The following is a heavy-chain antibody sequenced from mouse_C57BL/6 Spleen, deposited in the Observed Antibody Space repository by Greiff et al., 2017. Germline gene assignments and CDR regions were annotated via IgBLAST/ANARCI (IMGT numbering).Heavy chain of an antibody. Sequence: EVKLMESGGGLVQPGGSLSLSCAASGFSFTDYYMSWVRQPPGKALEWLGFIRNKANGYTTEYSASVKGRFTISRDNSQSILYLQMNALRAEDSATYYCARCPYGNWYFDVWGTGTTVTVSS. CDR2: IRNKANGYTT. D-gene: IGHD2-1*01. V-gene: IGHV7-3*01. CDR3: ARCPYGNWYFDV. CDR1: GFSFTDYY. J-gene: IGHJ1*03.